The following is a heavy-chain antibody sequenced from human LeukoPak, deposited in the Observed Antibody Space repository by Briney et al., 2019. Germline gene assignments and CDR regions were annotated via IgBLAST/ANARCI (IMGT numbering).Heavy chain of an antibody. J-gene: IGHJ4*02. D-gene: IGHD3-10*01. CDR1: GFTFSDYW. CDR2: INTDGSIT. CDR3: ARDRGPRTGSMAREAYDY. Sequence: PGGSLRLSCAASGFTFSDYWIHWVRQAPGKGLVWVSRINTDGSITNYADSVKGRFSISRDNAKNTLYLQMSSLRAEDTAVYYCARDRGPRTGSMAREAYDYWGQGTLVTVSS. V-gene: IGHV3-74*01.